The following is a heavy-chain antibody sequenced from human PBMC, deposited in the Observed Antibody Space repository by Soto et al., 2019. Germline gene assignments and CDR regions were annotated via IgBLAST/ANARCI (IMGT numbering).Heavy chain of an antibody. CDR1: GGSTSTRSYY. J-gene: IGHJ3*02. CDR3: ARRVTASGSWFVGGADAFDI. CDR2: IYYSGST. D-gene: IGHD6-13*01. Sequence: PSETLSLTCTVSGGSTSTRSYYWGWIRQPPGKGLEWIGSIYYSGSTYYNPFLKSRVTISVDTSKNQFSLKLSSVTAADTAVYYCARRVTASGSWFVGGADAFDIWGQGTIVTVAS. V-gene: IGHV4-39*01.